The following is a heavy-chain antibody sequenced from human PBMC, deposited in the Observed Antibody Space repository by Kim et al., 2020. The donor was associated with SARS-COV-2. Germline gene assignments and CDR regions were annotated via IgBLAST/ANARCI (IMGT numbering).Heavy chain of an antibody. V-gene: IGHV4-39*01. CDR1: GGSISSSSYY. Sequence: SETLSLTCTVSGGSISSSSYYWGWIRRPPGKGLEWIGSIYYSGSTYYNPSLKSRVTISVDTSKNQFSLKLSSVTAADTAVYYCARHKPYSSSFGYNWFDPWGQGTLVTVAS. J-gene: IGHJ5*02. D-gene: IGHD6-13*01. CDR3: ARHKPYSSSFGYNWFDP. CDR2: IYYSGST.